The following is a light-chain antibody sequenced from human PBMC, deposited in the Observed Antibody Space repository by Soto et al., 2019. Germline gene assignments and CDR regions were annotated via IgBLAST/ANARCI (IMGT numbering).Light chain of an antibody. CDR2: AAS. Sequence: DIQMAQSPSTLSASVGDTVTLTCRASESIDNWLAWYQQKPGKAPKLLIFAASTLVRGVPSRFSGRGSGTEFTLTISSLQAEDYATFYCQQYHTDWTFGQGTKVDIK. CDR1: ESIDNW. CDR3: QQYHTDWT. J-gene: IGKJ1*01. V-gene: IGKV1-5*01.